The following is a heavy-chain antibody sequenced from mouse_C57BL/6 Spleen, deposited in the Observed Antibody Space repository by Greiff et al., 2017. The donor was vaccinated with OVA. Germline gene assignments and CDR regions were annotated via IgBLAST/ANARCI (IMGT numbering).Heavy chain of an antibody. J-gene: IGHJ2*01. V-gene: IGHV1-69*01. CDR2: IDPSDSYT. CDR1: GYTFTSYW. CDR3: AKNYDGYCFDY. D-gene: IGHD2-3*01. Sequence: QVQLQQPGAELVMPGASVKLSCKASGYTFTSYWMHWVKQRPGQGLEWIGDIDPSDSYTNYNQKFKGKSTLTVDKSSSTAFMQLSSLTSEDSAVYYCAKNYDGYCFDYWGQGTTLTVSA.